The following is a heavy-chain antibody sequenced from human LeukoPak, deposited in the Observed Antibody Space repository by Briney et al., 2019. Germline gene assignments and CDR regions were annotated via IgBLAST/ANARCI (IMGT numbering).Heavy chain of an antibody. Sequence: SETLSLTCAVSGGFISSSNWWSWVRQPPGKGLEWIGEIYHSGSTNYNPSLKSRVTISVDKSKNQFSLKLSSVTAADTAVYYCAGGGYYYDSSGYYSGNEYFQHWGQGTLVTVSS. CDR3: AGGGYYYDSSGYYSGNEYFQH. CDR1: GGFISSSNW. V-gene: IGHV4-4*02. CDR2: IYHSGST. J-gene: IGHJ1*01. D-gene: IGHD3-22*01.